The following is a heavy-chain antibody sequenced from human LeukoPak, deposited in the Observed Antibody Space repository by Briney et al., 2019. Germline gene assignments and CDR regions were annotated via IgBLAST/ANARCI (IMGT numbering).Heavy chain of an antibody. V-gene: IGHV4-39*07. J-gene: IGHJ4*02. CDR1: GGSISSSSYY. Sequence: PSETLSLTCTVSGGSISSSSYYWGWIRQPPGKGLEWIGSIYYSGSTYYNPSLKSRVTISVDTSKNQFSLKLSSVTAADTAVYYCARVGYYYDSSVPGDYWGQGTLVTVSS. CDR3: ARVGYYYDSSVPGDY. CDR2: IYYSGST. D-gene: IGHD3-22*01.